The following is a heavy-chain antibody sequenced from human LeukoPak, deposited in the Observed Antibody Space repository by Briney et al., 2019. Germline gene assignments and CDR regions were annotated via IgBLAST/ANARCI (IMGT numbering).Heavy chain of an antibody. CDR2: INPNSGGT. J-gene: IGHJ4*02. CDR1: GYTFTGYY. V-gene: IGHV1-2*06. Sequence: AASVKVSCKASGYTFTGYYMHWVRQAPGQGLEWMGRINPNSGGTNYAQKFQGRVTMTRDTSISTAYMELSRLRSDDTAVYYCARAYSSGWYGPEVGIDYWGQGTLVTVS. CDR3: ARAYSSGWYGPEVGIDY. D-gene: IGHD6-19*01.